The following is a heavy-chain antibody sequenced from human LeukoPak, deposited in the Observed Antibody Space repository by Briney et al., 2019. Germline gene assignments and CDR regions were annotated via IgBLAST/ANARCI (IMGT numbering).Heavy chain of an antibody. Sequence: ASVKVSCKVSGYTLTELSIYWVRQAPGKGLEWMGGFDPEDGETIYGQKFKGRVIMSRDTSIRTAYMELSRLRSDNTAVYYCARVLMGYSSSGWFDPWGQGTLVTVSS. CDR2: FDPEDGET. D-gene: IGHD6-13*01. V-gene: IGHV1-24*01. CDR1: GYTLTELS. J-gene: IGHJ5*02. CDR3: ARVLMGYSSSGWFDP.